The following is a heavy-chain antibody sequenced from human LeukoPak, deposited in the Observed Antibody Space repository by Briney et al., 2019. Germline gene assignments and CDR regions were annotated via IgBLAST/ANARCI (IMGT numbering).Heavy chain of an antibody. CDR1: GYTFTSYY. J-gene: IGHJ3*02. CDR3: AWQWLITGAFDI. V-gene: IGHV1-46*01. CDR2: INPSGGST. D-gene: IGHD6-19*01. Sequence: ASVKVSCKASGYTFTSYYMHWVRQAPGQGLEWMGIINPSGGSTSYAQKFQGRVTMTRDTSTSTVYMELSSLRSEDTAIYYCAWQWLITGAFDIWGQGTMVTVSS.